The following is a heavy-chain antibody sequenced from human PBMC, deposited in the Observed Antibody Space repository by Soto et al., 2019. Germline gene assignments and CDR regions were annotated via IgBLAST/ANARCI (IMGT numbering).Heavy chain of an antibody. V-gene: IGHV3-30*18. Sequence: QVQLVEAGGGVVQPGRSLRLSCAVSGFTFSNYAMHWVRQAPGKGLEWVAVIAADGADKHYADSVKGRFTISRDNPKNTLSLQMNSLRAEDTAVYYCAKDPSRADAYYFEYWGQGTLVTVSS. J-gene: IGHJ4*01. CDR1: GFTFSNYA. CDR2: IAADGADK. CDR3: AKDPSRADAYYFEY.